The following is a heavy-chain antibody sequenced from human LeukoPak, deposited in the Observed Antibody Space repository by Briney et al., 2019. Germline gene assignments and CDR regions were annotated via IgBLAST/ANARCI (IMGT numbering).Heavy chain of an antibody. V-gene: IGHV4-4*07. CDR2: IYTSGST. J-gene: IGHJ6*03. D-gene: IGHD3-22*01. CDR3: ARGPRDSNRYYYSYYMDV. CDR1: GGSISSYD. Sequence: SETLSLTCTVSGGSISSYDWSWIRQPAGKGLEWIGRIYTSGSTNYNPSLNSRVTLSVDTYKNQFSLKLSSVAAADTDVYYCARGPRDSNRYYYSYYMDVWGKGTTVTVSS.